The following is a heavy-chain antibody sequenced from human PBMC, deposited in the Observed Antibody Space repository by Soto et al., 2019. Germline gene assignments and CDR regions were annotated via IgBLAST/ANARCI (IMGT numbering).Heavy chain of an antibody. CDR1: GFTFSSYG. D-gene: IGHD6-19*01. CDR2: IWYDGSNK. Sequence: QVQLVESGGGVVQPGRSLRLSCAASGFTFSSYGMHWVRQAPGKGLEWVAVIWYDGSNKYYADSVKGRFTISRDNSKNTLYLQMNSLRAEDTAVYDCARGPSQWLASDYWGQGTLVTVSS. V-gene: IGHV3-33*01. J-gene: IGHJ4*02. CDR3: ARGPSQWLASDY.